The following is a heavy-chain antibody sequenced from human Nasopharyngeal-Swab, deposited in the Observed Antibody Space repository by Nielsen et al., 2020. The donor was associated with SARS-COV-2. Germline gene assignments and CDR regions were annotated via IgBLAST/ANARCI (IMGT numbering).Heavy chain of an antibody. V-gene: IGHV3-49*03. Sequence: GASLKISCTASGFPFGDYAMSWFRQAPGKRLEWVGFIRSEAYGGTPQYAASVKGRFTISRDNSKSVAYLQMNSLKTEDTAVYYCTRDDPPYCSGGSCQGNYWGQGTLVTVSS. D-gene: IGHD2-15*01. J-gene: IGHJ4*02. CDR2: IRSEAYGGTP. CDR3: TRDDPPYCSGGSCQGNY. CDR1: GFPFGDYA.